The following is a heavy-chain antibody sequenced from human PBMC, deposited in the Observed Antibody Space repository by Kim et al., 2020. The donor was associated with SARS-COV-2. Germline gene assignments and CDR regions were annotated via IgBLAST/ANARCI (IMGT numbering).Heavy chain of an antibody. CDR3: AKGRGYSGYDPIDY. CDR2: ITWHSESI. D-gene: IGHD5-12*01. CDR1: GFTFDDYA. Sequence: GGSLRLSCAASGFTFDDYAMHWVRQPPGKGLEWVSGITWHSESIGYADVVKGRFSISRDNAKNSLYLQMNSLRPEDTALYYCAKGRGYSGYDPIDYWGQG. V-gene: IGHV3-9*01. J-gene: IGHJ4*02.